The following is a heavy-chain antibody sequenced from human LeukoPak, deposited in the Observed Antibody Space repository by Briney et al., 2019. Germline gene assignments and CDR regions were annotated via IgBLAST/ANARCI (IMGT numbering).Heavy chain of an antibody. CDR2: ILGSGSGDST. CDR1: GFTFSSYA. D-gene: IGHD3-10*01. Sequence: GGSLRLSCAASGFTFSSYAMSWVRQAPGKGLEWVSTILGSGSGDSTYYADSVKGRFTISRDNSKNTLYLQMKSLRVEDTAVYYCAKEIYGSGSYYDLDYWGQGSLVTVSS. CDR3: AKEIYGSGSYYDLDY. V-gene: IGHV3-23*01. J-gene: IGHJ4*02.